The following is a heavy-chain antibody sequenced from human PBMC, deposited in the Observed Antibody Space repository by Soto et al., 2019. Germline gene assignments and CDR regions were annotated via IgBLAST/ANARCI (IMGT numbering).Heavy chain of an antibody. CDR1: GGTFSSYA. Sequence: GASVKVSCKASGGTFSSYAISWVRQAPGQGLEWMGGIIPIFGTANYAQKFQGRVTITADESTSTAYMELSSLRSEDTAVYYCARASRDVLRFLEPDFDPWGQRTLVTVSS. D-gene: IGHD3-3*01. V-gene: IGHV1-69*13. CDR2: IIPIFGTA. CDR3: ARASRDVLRFLEPDFDP. J-gene: IGHJ5*02.